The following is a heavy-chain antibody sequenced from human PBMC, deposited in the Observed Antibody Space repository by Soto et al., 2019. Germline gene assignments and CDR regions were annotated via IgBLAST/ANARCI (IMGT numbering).Heavy chain of an antibody. Sequence: SETLSLTCTVSGGTVNSGTYYWSWIRQPPGKGLEWIGYLYNTGSSDYNPSLKSRVTISVDTSKNHFSLILTSVTAADTAVYFCASGRRASAYIDSWGQGILVTVSS. CDR3: ASGRRASAYIDS. CDR2: LYNTGSS. V-gene: IGHV4-61*03. J-gene: IGHJ4*02. CDR1: GGTVNSGTYY.